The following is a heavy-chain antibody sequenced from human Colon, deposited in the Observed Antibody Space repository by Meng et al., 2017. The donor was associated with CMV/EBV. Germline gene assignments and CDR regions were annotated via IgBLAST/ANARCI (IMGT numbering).Heavy chain of an antibody. J-gene: IGHJ3*02. CDR1: GFTFSSYG. Sequence: GESLKISCAASGFTFSSYGMHWVRRAPGKGLEWVAFIRYDGSNKYYADSVKGRFTISRDNSKNTLYLQMNSLRAEDTAVYYCAKLIAARPDAFDIWGQGTMVTVSS. CDR2: IRYDGSNK. D-gene: IGHD6-6*01. CDR3: AKLIAARPDAFDI. V-gene: IGHV3-30*02.